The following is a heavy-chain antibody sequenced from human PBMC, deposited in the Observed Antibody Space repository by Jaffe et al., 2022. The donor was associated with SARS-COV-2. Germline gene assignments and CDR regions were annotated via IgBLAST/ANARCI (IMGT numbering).Heavy chain of an antibody. J-gene: IGHJ3*02. D-gene: IGHD3-16*01. CDR3: AMTLRLGESDAFDI. Sequence: EVQLVESGGGLVQPGGSLRLSCAASGFTFSSYWMSWVRQAPGKGLEWVANIKQDGSEKYYVDSVKGRFTISRDNAKNSLYLQMNSLRAEDTAVYYCAMTLRLGESDAFDIWGQGTMVTVSS. CDR2: IKQDGSEK. V-gene: IGHV3-7*01. CDR1: GFTFSSYW.